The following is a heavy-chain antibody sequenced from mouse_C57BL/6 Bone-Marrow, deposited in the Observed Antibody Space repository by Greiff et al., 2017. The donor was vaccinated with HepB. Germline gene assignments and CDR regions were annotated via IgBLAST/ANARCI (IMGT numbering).Heavy chain of an antibody. CDR3: ARWRYYGSSLYFDV. Sequence: EVQLQQSGPVLVKPGASVKMSCKASGYTFTDYYMNWVKQSHGKSLEWIGVINPYNGGTSYNQKFKGKATLTVDKSSSTAYMELNSLTSEDSAVYYCARWRYYGSSLYFDVWGTGTTVTVSS. CDR2: INPYNGGT. CDR1: GYTFTDYY. V-gene: IGHV1-19*01. D-gene: IGHD1-1*01. J-gene: IGHJ1*03.